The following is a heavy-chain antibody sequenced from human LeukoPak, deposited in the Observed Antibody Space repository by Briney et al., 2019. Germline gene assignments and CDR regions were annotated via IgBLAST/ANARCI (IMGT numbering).Heavy chain of an antibody. CDR1: GFTFSSYA. CDR3: ARGLTNY. CDR2: IYSGGST. J-gene: IGHJ4*02. V-gene: IGHV3-53*01. Sequence: GGSLRLSCAASGFTFSSYAMHWVRQAPGKGLEWVSVIYSGGSTYYADSVKGRFTISRDNSKNTLYLQMNSLRAEDTAVYYCARGLTNYWGQGTLVTVSS.